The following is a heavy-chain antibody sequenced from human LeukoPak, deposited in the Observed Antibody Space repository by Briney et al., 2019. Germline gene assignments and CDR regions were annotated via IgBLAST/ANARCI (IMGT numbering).Heavy chain of an antibody. CDR2: INSDGSSP. CDR3: ARALERQGF. CDR1: GFTFSSHW. J-gene: IGHJ4*02. D-gene: IGHD1-1*01. V-gene: IGHV3-74*01. Sequence: GGSLRLSCAASGFTFSSHWMHWVRQAPGKGLVWVSRINSDGSSPSYADSVKGRFTISRDNAKNTLYLQMDSLTAEDTGIYNSARALERQGFWGQGTLVTVSS.